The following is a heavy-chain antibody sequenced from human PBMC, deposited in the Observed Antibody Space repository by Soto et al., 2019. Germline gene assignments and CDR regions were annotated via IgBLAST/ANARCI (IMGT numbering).Heavy chain of an antibody. V-gene: IGHV4-61*01. CDR1: GWSLRRGNYY. CDR2: VYSSGST. D-gene: IGHD3-16*01. J-gene: IGHJ6*02. Sequence: SGTLSPTCPVFGWSLRRGNYYWGWVRQPPLKGLEWMGHVYSSGSTNYNPSLKSRVTISVDTSKNQFSLKLSSVTAADTAVYFCARVPSPFDYYYAMDVWGQGTTVTVSS. CDR3: ARVPSPFDYYYAMDV.